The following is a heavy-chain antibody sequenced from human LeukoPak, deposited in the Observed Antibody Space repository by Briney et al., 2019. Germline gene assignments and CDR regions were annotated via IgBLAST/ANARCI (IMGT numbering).Heavy chain of an antibody. D-gene: IGHD2/OR15-2a*01. CDR2: IYHSGST. CDR3: ARGCAPIYGNWFDP. Sequence: KPSETLSLTCAVSGYSISSSYYWGWIRQPPGKGLEWIGSIYHSGSTYYNPSLKSRVTISVDTSKNQFSLKLSSVTAADTAVYYCARGCAPIYGNWFDPWGQGTLVTVSS. V-gene: IGHV4-38-2*01. CDR1: GYSISSSYY. J-gene: IGHJ5*02.